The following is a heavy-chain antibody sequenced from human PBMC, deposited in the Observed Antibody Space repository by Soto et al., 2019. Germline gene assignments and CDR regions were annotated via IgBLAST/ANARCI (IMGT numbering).Heavy chain of an antibody. Sequence: SETLSLSCTLSGGSISRYYWSWVRQPPGKGLEWIGYIYYSGSTNYNPSLKSRVTISVDTSKNQFSLKLSSVGAADTAVYYCARQGSGWYWFDPWGQGTLVTVSS. D-gene: IGHD6-19*01. J-gene: IGHJ5*02. CDR3: ARQGSGWYWFDP. CDR1: GGSISRYY. V-gene: IGHV4-59*08. CDR2: IYYSGST.